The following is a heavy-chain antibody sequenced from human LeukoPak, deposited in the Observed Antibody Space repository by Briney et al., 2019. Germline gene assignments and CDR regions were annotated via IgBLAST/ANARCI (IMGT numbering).Heavy chain of an antibody. D-gene: IGHD6-19*01. V-gene: IGHV4-34*01. J-gene: IGHJ3*02. CDR2: INHSGST. Sequence: PSETLSLTCAVYGGSFSGYYWSWIRQPPGKGLEWIGEINHSGSTNYNPSLKSRVTISVDTSKNQFSLKLSSVTAADTAVYYCARIKYSSRVLDAFDIWGQGTMVTVSS. CDR3: ARIKYSSRVLDAFDI. CDR1: GGSFSGYY.